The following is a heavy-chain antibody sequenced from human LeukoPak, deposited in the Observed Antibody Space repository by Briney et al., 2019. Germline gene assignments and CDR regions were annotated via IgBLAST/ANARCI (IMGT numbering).Heavy chain of an antibody. CDR1: GGSISDYY. CDR2: FYYSGTS. J-gene: IGHJ4*02. V-gene: IGHV4-59*12. Sequence: SETLSLTCTVSGGSISDYYWSWLRQSPGKGLEWIGYFYYSGTSRYNPSLKRRVPFSPGTSENHFSLKLTSVTAADTAVYYCARHYYGDVYYFDLWGQGTLVTVSS. CDR3: ARHYYGDVYYFDL. D-gene: IGHD3-16*01.